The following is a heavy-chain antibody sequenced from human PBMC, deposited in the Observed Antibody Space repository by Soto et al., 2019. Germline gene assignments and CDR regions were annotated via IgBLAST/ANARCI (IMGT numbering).Heavy chain of an antibody. V-gene: IGHV6-1*01. CDR3: AKGDKLGRKPGCAFDP. D-gene: IGHD2-15*01. J-gene: IGHJ5*02. CDR2: TYSRSKWYN. Sequence: SQTLSLTGAISGDSVSSNTASWNWVRQSPSRGLEWLGRTYSRSKWYNHYAVSVKSRIIINPDTSKNQFSLQLNSVTPEDTAVYYCAKGDKLGRKPGCAFDPPGPGIQLTVSS. CDR1: GDSVSSNTAS.